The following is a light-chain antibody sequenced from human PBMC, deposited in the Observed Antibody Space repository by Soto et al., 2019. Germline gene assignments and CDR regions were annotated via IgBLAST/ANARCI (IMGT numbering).Light chain of an antibody. V-gene: IGKV3-15*01. CDR2: DAS. CDR3: QQYNNWPLWT. J-gene: IGKJ1*01. CDR1: QSVNSK. Sequence: IVMTQSPATLSVSPGERATLSSRASQSVNSKLAWYQQRPGQAPRLLIYDASTRATGIPARFSGSGSGTEFTLTISSLQSEDFAAYYCQQYNNWPLWTFGQGTKVEIK.